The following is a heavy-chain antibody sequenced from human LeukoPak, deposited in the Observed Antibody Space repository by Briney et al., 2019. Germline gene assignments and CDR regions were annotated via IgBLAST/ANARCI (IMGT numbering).Heavy chain of an antibody. V-gene: IGHV4-34*01. CDR2: INHSGST. D-gene: IGHD5-18*01. CDR1: GGSFSGYY. Sequence: PSETLSLTCAVYGGSFSGYYWSWIRQPPGXGLEWIGEINHSGSTNYNPSLKSRVTISVDTSKNQFSLKLSSVTAADTAVYYCARGPGGYSYGYEAEAGYGMDVWGQGTTVTVSS. CDR3: ARGPGGYSYGYEAEAGYGMDV. J-gene: IGHJ6*02.